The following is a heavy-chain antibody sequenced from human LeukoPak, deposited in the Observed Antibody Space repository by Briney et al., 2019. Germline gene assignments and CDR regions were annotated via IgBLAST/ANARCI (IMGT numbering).Heavy chain of an antibody. CDR1: GGSISSYY. J-gene: IGHJ6*03. CDR3: ARGAVITMVRGPRGYYYYMDV. CDR2: IYYTWST. D-gene: IGHD3-10*01. V-gene: IGHV4-59*01. Sequence: SETLSLTCTVSGGSISSYYWSWIRQPPGKGLEWIGYIYYTWSTNYNPSLKSRVTISVDTSKNQFSLKLSSVPAADTAVYYCARGAVITMVRGPRGYYYYMDVWGKGTTVTVSS.